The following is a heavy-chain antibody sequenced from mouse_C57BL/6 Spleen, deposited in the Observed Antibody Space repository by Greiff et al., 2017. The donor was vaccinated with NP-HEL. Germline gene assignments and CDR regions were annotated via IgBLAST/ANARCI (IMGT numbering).Heavy chain of an antibody. Sequence: VQLQQSGAELVRPGASVTLSCKASGYTFTDYEMHWVKQTPVHGLEWIGAIDPETGGTAYNQKFKGKAILTADKSSSTAYMELRSLTSEDSAVYYCTRSGYYGSSYDDYWGQGTTLTVSS. CDR2: IDPETGGT. CDR3: TRSGYYGSSYDDY. D-gene: IGHD1-1*01. CDR1: GYTFTDYE. V-gene: IGHV1-15*01. J-gene: IGHJ2*01.